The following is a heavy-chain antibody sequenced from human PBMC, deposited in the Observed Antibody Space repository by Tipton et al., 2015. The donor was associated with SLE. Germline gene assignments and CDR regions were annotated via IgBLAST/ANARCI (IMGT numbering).Heavy chain of an antibody. CDR2: INHSGST. J-gene: IGHJ4*02. D-gene: IGHD2-2*01. V-gene: IGHV4-34*01. CDR3: ARAHVGYCSSTSCANFDY. Sequence: LRLSCAVYGGSFSGYYWSWIRQPPGKGLEWIGEINHSGSTNYNPSLKSRVTISVDTSKNQFSLKLSSVTAADTAVYYCARAHVGYCSSTSCANFDYWGQGTLVTVSS. CDR1: GGSFSGYY.